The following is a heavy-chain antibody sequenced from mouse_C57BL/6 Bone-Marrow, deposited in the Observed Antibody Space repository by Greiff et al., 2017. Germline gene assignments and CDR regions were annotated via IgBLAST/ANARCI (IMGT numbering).Heavy chain of an antibody. D-gene: IGHD2-1*01. CDR2: IRSKSSNYAT. CDR3: VRGENYGNSYWYFDV. V-gene: IGHV10-3*01. CDR1: GFTFNTYA. J-gene: IGHJ1*03. Sequence: EVQGVESGGGLVQPKGSLKLSCAASGFTFNTYAMHWVRQAPGKGLEWVARIRSKSSNYATYYADSVKDRFTISRDDSQSMLYLQMNNLKTEDTAMYYCVRGENYGNSYWYFDVWGTGTTVTVSS.